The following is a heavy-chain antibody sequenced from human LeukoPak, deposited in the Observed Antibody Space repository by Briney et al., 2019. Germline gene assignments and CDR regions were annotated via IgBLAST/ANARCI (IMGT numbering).Heavy chain of an antibody. D-gene: IGHD1-26*01. J-gene: IGHJ4*02. CDR1: GFSFSDHY. V-gene: IGHV3-11*05. Sequence: PGGSLRLSCAASGFSFSDHYMSWIRQAPGKGLEWVAYIRNSGGDTKYADSVKGRFTISRENAKNSLYLEMNSLRAEDAAVYYCAKGLNSGNYPYFDYWGQGTLVTVSS. CDR3: AKGLNSGNYPYFDY. CDR2: IRNSGGDT.